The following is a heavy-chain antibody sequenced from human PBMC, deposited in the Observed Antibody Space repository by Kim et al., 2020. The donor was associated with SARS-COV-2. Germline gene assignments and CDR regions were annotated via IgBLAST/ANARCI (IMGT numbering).Heavy chain of an antibody. CDR1: GFTLSTYS. D-gene: IGHD3-16*01. CDR2: ISSGSNTI. Sequence: GGSLRLSCVASGFTLSTYSMNWVRQAPGKGLEWVSYISSGSNTIYYADSVKGRFTISRDNAKNLLFLQMHNLRDEDTAVYYCARDGAPGYWGQGTLVTVSS. V-gene: IGHV3-48*02. J-gene: IGHJ4*02. CDR3: ARDGAPGY.